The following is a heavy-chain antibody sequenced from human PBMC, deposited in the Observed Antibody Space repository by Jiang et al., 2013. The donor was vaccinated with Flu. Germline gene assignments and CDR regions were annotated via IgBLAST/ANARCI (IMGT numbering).Heavy chain of an antibody. CDR3: ARDYCLSSGCLANFDY. CDR2: MYQDGSA. CDR1: GYFIGDGCY. D-gene: IGHD6-19*01. Sequence: GPGLVKPSETLSLTCAVSGYFIGDGCYWAWIRQPPGKGLEWIGSMYQDGSAHYNPSLKSRVTISVAASKNQFSLKMSSMTAADTAVYYCARDYCLSSGCLANFDYWGQGIPVTVSS. J-gene: IGHJ4*02. V-gene: IGHV4-38-2*02.